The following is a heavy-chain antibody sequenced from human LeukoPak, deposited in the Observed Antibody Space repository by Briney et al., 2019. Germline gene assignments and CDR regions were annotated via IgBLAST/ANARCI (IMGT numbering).Heavy chain of an antibody. CDR2: ISSSGSTI. CDR3: ARASAATSLWFDP. CDR1: GFTFSSYE. J-gene: IGHJ5*02. D-gene: IGHD2-15*01. Sequence: GGSLRLSCAASGFTFSSYEMNWVRQAPGKGLEWVSYISSSGSTIYYADSVKGRFTISRDNAKNSLYLQINSLRAEDTAVYYCARASAATSLWFDPWGQGTLVTVSS. V-gene: IGHV3-48*03.